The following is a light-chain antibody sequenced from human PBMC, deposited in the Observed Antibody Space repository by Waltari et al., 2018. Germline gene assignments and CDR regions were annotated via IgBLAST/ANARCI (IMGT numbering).Light chain of an antibody. CDR3: SSYASSGILI. J-gene: IGLJ2*01. V-gene: IGLV2-14*01. CDR1: SSDVGGYNY. CDR2: EVS. Sequence: QSALTQPASVSGSPGQSITISCTGTSSDVGGYNYVSWYQQHPGKAPKLMIYEVSNRPSGVSNRFSVSKSGNTASLTISGLQAEDEADYYCSSYASSGILIFGGGTKLTVL.